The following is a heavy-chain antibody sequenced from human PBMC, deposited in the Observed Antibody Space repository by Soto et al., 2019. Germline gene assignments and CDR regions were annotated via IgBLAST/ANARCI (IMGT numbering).Heavy chain of an antibody. CDR3: AKDYSTWCMDV. V-gene: IGHV3-30*18. J-gene: IGHJ6*02. D-gene: IGHD6-13*01. CDR2: ISNDGSNK. Sequence: LXLSCAASGFTFRSYGMHWVRQAPGKGLEWVAVISNDGSNKYYADSVKGRFTISRDTSKNTLYLQMNSLRAEDTAVYYCAKDYSTWCMDVWGQGTTVTVSS. CDR1: GFTFRSYG.